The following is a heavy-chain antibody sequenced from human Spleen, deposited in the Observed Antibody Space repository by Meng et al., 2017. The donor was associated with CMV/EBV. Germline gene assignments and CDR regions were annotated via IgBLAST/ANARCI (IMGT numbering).Heavy chain of an antibody. V-gene: IGHV3-30*14. J-gene: IGHJ3*01. CDR1: GFIFSIET. CDR3: VFRSRGDAFDF. CDR2: TSKDGSNK. Sequence: SCVASGFIFSIETMHWVRQAPGKGLEWVSVTSKDGSNKFYADSVKGRFTISRDNPKNTLYFQLDSLRPEDTAVYYCVFRSRGDAFDFWGQGTMVTVSS. D-gene: IGHD6-19*01.